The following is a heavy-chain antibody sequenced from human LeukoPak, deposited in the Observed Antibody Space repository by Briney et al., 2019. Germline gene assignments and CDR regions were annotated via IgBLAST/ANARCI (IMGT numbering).Heavy chain of an antibody. CDR3: ARVDPGYSYGQLKRGWFDP. J-gene: IGHJ5*02. D-gene: IGHD5-18*01. Sequence: SETLSLTCTVSGGSISSYYWSWIRQPPGKGLEWIGYIYYSGSTNYNPSLKSRVTVSVDTSKNQFSLKLSSVTAADTAVYYCARVDPGYSYGQLKRGWFDPWGQGTLVTVSS. V-gene: IGHV4-59*01. CDR1: GGSISSYY. CDR2: IYYSGST.